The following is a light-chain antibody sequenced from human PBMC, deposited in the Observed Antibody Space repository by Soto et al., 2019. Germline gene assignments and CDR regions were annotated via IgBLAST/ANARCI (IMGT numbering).Light chain of an antibody. CDR1: QTIDSW. V-gene: IGKV1-5*03. Sequence: DIQMTQSPSTLSASVGDRVTITCRASQTIDSWLAWYQQRPGKPPNLLIYKASTLASGVPSRFSGSGSGTEFTLTINSLQPDDFATYYCQQYNTYTWTFGQGTRWIT. CDR3: QQYNTYTWT. CDR2: KAS. J-gene: IGKJ1*01.